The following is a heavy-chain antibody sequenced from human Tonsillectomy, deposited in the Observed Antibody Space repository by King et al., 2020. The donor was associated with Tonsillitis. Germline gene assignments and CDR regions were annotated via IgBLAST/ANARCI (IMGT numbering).Heavy chain of an antibody. D-gene: IGHD6-19*01. CDR3: AKDFGSGWYYFDY. CDR2: ISGDGGST. V-gene: IGHV3-43*02. CDR1: GFTFDDYA. J-gene: IGHJ4*02. Sequence: VQLVESGGGVVQPGGSLRLSCAASGFTFDDYAMHWARQIPGKGPEWVSLISGDGGSTDYADSVKGRFTISRDNSKNSLYLQMNSLRTEDTALYYCAKDFGSGWYYFDYWGQGTLVTVSS.